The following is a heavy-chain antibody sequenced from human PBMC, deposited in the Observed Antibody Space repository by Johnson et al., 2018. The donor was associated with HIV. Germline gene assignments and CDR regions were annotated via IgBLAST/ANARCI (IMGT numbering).Heavy chain of an antibody. D-gene: IGHD2-2*01. V-gene: IGHV3-30*04. Sequence: QVQLVESGGGVVQPGRSLRLSCAASGFTFSNYAIHWVRQAPGKGLEWVAVISSDGSNKYHADSVKGRFTISRDNSKNTLYLQMNSLRAEDSAVYYCAASWYGVSRPNAFDIWGQGTMVTVSS. CDR1: GFTFSNYA. CDR3: AASWYGVSRPNAFDI. J-gene: IGHJ3*02. CDR2: ISSDGSNK.